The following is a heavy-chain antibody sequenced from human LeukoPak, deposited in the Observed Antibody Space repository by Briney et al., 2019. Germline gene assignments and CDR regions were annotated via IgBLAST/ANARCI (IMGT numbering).Heavy chain of an antibody. CDR3: ARDPVNLPLH. CDR2: IYYSGST. V-gene: IGHV4-39*07. CDR1: GGSISSSSYY. D-gene: IGHD1-26*01. Sequence: PSQTLSLTCTVSGGSISSSSYYWGWIRQPPGKGLEWTGSIYYSGSTYYNPSLKSRVTISVDTSKNQFSLKLSSVTAADTAVYYCARDPVNLPLHWGQGTLVTVSS. J-gene: IGHJ4*02.